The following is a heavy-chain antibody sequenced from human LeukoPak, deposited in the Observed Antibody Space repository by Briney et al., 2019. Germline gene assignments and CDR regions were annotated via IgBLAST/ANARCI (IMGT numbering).Heavy chain of an antibody. V-gene: IGHV1-69*01. Sequence: SVKVSCKASGGTFNNYVISWVRQAPGQGLEWMGGIIPFFGTTNYAQKFQGRVTITADESTRTAYMDLSSLRSEDTAVYYCARVWSGTSSPGGDYWGQGTLVTVSS. D-gene: IGHD2-2*01. CDR3: ARVWSGTSSPGGDY. CDR1: GGTFNNYV. CDR2: IIPFFGTT. J-gene: IGHJ4*02.